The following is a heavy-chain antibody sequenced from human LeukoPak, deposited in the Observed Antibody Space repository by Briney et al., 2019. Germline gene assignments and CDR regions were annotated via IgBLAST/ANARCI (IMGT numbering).Heavy chain of an antibody. V-gene: IGHV1-46*01. J-gene: IGHJ4*02. CDR3: ARGRDSYGIDY. CDR1: GYTFTGYY. D-gene: IGHD5-18*01. Sequence: GASVKVSCKASGYTFTGYYMHWVRQAPGQGLEWMGIINPSGGSRSYAQKFQGRVTMTWDTSTSTVYMELSSLRSEDTAVYYCARGRDSYGIDYWGQGTLVTVSS. CDR2: INPSGGSR.